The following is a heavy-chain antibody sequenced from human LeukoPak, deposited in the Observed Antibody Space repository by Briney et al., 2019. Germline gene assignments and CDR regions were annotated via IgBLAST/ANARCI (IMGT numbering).Heavy chain of an antibody. D-gene: IGHD3-22*01. CDR3: AKDRITMIVVVIAYFDY. CDR2: ISYDGSNK. J-gene: IGHJ4*02. V-gene: IGHV3-30-3*01. Sequence: GRSLRLSCAASGFTFSSYAMHWVRQAPGKGLEWVALISYDGSNKYYADSVKGRFTISRDNSKNTLYLQMNSLRAEDTAVYYCAKDRITMIVVVIAYFDYWGQGTLVTVSS. CDR1: GFTFSSYA.